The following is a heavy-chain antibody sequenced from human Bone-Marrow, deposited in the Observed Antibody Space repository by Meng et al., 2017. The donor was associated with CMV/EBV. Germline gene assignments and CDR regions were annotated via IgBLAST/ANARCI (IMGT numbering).Heavy chain of an antibody. Sequence: GESLKISCAASGFTFSSYAMHWVRQAPGKGLEWVAVISYDGSNKYYADSVKGRFTISRDNSKNTLYLQMNSLRAEDTAVYYCARSDTMGVGYGMDVWGQGTTVTVSS. V-gene: IGHV3-30-3*01. CDR1: GFTFSSYA. CDR2: ISYDGSNK. CDR3: ARSDTMGVGYGMDV. D-gene: IGHD3-10*01. J-gene: IGHJ6*02.